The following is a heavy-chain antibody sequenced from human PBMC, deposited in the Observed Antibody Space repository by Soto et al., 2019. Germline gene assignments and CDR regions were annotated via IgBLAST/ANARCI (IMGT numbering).Heavy chain of an antibody. Sequence: EVQLVESGGGPVKPGGSLRLSCTASGFTFSTYAMDWVRQAPGKGLEWLSSISDSSSYIYYADSLRGRFTISRDNAKNSLYLQVNSLTVGDTAIYFCARGAYERGIWYFDLWGRGTLVTVSS. J-gene: IGHJ2*01. CDR1: GFTFSTYA. D-gene: IGHD3-16*01. CDR2: ISDSSSYI. CDR3: ARGAYERGIWYFDL. V-gene: IGHV3-21*02.